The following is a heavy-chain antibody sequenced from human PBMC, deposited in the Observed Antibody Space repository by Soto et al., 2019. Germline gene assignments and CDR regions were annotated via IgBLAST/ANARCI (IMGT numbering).Heavy chain of an antibody. J-gene: IGHJ6*02. CDR1: GFTFSSYG. CDR3: ASKWVEGHCSGGSCYSNYYYGMDV. D-gene: IGHD2-15*01. V-gene: IGHV3-33*01. Sequence: QVQLVESGGGVVQPGRSLRLSCAASGFTFSSYGMHWVRQAPGKGLEWVAVIWYDGSNKYYADSVKGRFTISRDNSKNTLYLQMNSLRAEDTAVYYCASKWVEGHCSGGSCYSNYYYGMDVWGQGTTVTVSS. CDR2: IWYDGSNK.